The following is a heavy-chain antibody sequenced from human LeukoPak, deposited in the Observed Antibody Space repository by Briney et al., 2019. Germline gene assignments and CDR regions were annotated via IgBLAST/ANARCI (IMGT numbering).Heavy chain of an antibody. J-gene: IGHJ4*02. D-gene: IGHD2-2*01. CDR2: IKQDGSEK. CDR3: ARDPRSTSLCY. V-gene: IGHV3-7*04. CDR1: GXTFSTYW. Sequence: GGSLRLSCAASGXTFSTYWMSWVRQAPGKGLEWVANIKQDGSEKHYVDSVQGRFTISRDNAKNSLYLQMNGLRAEDTAMYYCARDPRSTSLCYWGQGTLVTVSS.